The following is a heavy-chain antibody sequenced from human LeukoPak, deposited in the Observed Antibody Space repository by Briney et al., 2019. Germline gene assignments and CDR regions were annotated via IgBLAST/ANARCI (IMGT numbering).Heavy chain of an antibody. D-gene: IGHD3-22*01. CDR2: IYYSGST. CDR3: ARYDRVAFDI. Sequence: SETLSLTCTVSGGSISSYYWSWIRQPPGKGLKWIGYIYYSGSTNYNPSLKSRVTISVDTSKNQFSLKLSSVTAADTAVYYCARYDRVAFDIWGQGTMVTVSS. CDR1: GGSISSYY. J-gene: IGHJ3*02. V-gene: IGHV4-59*01.